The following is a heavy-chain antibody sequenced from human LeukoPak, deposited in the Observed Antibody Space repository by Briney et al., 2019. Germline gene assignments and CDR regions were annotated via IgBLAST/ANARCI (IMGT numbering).Heavy chain of an antibody. CDR3: ARVRPTSSGWYYFDY. D-gene: IGHD6-19*01. J-gene: IGHJ4*02. V-gene: IGHV4-4*08. CDR1: GGSISSYY. Sequence: SETLSLTCTVSGGSISSYYWSWIRQPPGKGLEWIGYIYTSGSTNYNPSLKSRVTMSVDTSKNQFSLKLSSVTAADTAVYYCARVRPTSSGWYYFDYWGQGTLVTVSS. CDR2: IYTSGST.